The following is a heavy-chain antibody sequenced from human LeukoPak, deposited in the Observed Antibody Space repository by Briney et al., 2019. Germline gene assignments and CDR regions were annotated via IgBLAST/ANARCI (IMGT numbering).Heavy chain of an antibody. J-gene: IGHJ4*02. CDR3: ARVQNTGYGDVFDY. CDR2: IYYSGST. V-gene: IGHV4-31*03. D-gene: IGHD5-12*01. CDR1: GDSIYSGDYY. Sequence: SETLSLTCTVSGDSIYSGDYYWSWIRQHPGKGLEWIGYIYYSGSTHYNPSLKSRVTISVHMSKNQFSLKLNSVTAADTAVYYCARVQNTGYGDVFDYWGQGTLVTVSS.